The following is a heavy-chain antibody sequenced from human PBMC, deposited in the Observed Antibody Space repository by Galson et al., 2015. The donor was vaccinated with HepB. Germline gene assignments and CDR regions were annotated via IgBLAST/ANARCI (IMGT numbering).Heavy chain of an antibody. D-gene: IGHD6-19*01. CDR2: FSSNGYI. CDR1: GFPFSNYN. V-gene: IGHV3-69-1*02. CDR3: ARGIAVAPGRAFDI. J-gene: IGHJ3*02. Sequence: SLRLSCAASGFPFSNYNMNWVRQAPGKGLEWVSSFSSNGYILYADSVKGRFTISRDNAKNSLYLQMNSLRAEDTAVYFCARGIAVAPGRAFDIWGQGTMITVSS.